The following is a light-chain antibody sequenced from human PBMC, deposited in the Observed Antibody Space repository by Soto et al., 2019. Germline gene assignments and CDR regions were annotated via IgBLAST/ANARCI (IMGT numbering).Light chain of an antibody. J-gene: IGKJ4*02. CDR3: QHSYTSPLT. Sequence: DIQMTQSPSSLSASVGDRVTITCRASQSISSYLNWYQQKPGKAPKLLIYAASSLQSGVPLRFSGSGSGTDFTLTISSRERCDFATLYYQHSYTSPLTFGGGTNVEIK. CDR2: AAS. CDR1: QSISSY. V-gene: IGKV1-39*01.